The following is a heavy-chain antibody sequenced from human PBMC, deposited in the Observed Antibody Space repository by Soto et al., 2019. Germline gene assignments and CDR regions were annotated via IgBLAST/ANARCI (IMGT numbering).Heavy chain of an antibody. CDR1: GYTFTSYE. Sequence: QVQLVQSGAEVKKPGASVKVSCKASGYTFTSYEINWVRQATGQGLKWMGWMNPNSGDTGYAQKFQGRVTMTRNTSISTAYMELSSLRSEDTAVYYCARGELLWFGELLRWGQGTLVTVSS. CDR2: MNPNSGDT. CDR3: ARGELLWFGELLR. J-gene: IGHJ4*02. V-gene: IGHV1-8*01. D-gene: IGHD3-10*01.